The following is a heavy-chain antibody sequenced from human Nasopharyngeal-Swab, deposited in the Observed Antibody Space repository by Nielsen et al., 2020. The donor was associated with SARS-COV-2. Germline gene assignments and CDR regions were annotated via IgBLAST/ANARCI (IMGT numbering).Heavy chain of an antibody. CDR1: GGSFSGYS. J-gene: IGHJ5*02. V-gene: IGHV4-34*01. D-gene: IGHD3-10*01. Sequence: SETLSLTCAVYGGSFSGYSWSWIRQAPGKGLEWIGEINHSGSTNYNPSLMSRVTISVDMSKNQFSLKLSSVSVADTAVYYCARARRPSSMVRHRLNWFDPWGQGTLVTVSS. CDR2: INHSGST. CDR3: ARARRPSSMVRHRLNWFDP.